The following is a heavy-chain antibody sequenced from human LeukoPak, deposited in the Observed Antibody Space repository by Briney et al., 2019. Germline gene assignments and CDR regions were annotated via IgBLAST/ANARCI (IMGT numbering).Heavy chain of an antibody. CDR2: IKQDGSEK. Sequence: PGGSLRLSCAASGFTFSSYWMSWVRQAPGKGLEWVANIKQDGSEKYYVDSVKGRFTISRDNAKNSLYLQMNSLRAEDTAVYYCARDARRFLGWPHAFDIWGQGTMVTVSS. CDR3: ARDARRFLGWPHAFDI. D-gene: IGHD3-3*01. CDR1: GFTFSSYW. V-gene: IGHV3-7*01. J-gene: IGHJ3*02.